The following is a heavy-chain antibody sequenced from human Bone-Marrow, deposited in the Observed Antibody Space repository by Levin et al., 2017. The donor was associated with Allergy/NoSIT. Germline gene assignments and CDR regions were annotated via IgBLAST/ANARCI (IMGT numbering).Heavy chain of an antibody. CDR1: GFSLTSTGLG. Sequence: SGPTLVKPTQTLTLTCTVSGFSLTSTGLGVGWIRQPPGKAPEWLGLIYWNDKKYYNPSLKSRLTITKDSSQNQVMLTTINMDPIDTATYFCARSSISAPRTDCNYWGQGTLVTVSS. CDR3: ARSSISAPRTDCNY. D-gene: IGHD1-14*01. V-gene: IGHV2-5*01. J-gene: IGHJ4*02. CDR2: IYWNDKK.